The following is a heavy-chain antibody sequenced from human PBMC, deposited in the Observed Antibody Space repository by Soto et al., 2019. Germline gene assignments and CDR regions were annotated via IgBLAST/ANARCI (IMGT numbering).Heavy chain of an antibody. CDR2: IYYSGST. CDR3: ARQTRTAMVYY. CDR1: GGSISSSSYY. J-gene: IGHJ4*02. V-gene: IGHV4-39*01. Sequence: PSETLSLTCTVSGGSISSSSYYWGWIRQPPGKGLEWIGSIYYSGSTYYNPSLKSRVTISVDTSKNQFSLKLSSVTAADTAVYYCARQTRTAMVYYWGQGTLVTVSS. D-gene: IGHD5-18*01.